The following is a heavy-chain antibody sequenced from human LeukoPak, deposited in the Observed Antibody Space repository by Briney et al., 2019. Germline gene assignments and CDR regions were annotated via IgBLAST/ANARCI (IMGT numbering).Heavy chain of an antibody. CDR2: IYYSGST. J-gene: IGHJ6*03. D-gene: IGHD6-19*01. V-gene: IGHV4-39*07. Sequence: SETLSLTGTVSGGSISSSSYDWGWIRQPPGKGLEWIASIYYSGSTYYNPSLKSRVTVSVDTSKNQFSLKLRSVTAADTAVYYCASGYSSGWYQPYYYYYYMDVWGKGTTVTVSS. CDR1: GGSISSSSYD. CDR3: ASGYSSGWYQPYYYYYYMDV.